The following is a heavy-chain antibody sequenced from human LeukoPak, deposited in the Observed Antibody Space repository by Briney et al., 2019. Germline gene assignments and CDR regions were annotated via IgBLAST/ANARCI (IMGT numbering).Heavy chain of an antibody. D-gene: IGHD2-2*01. CDR3: AKGLPAAARYAFDI. V-gene: IGHV3-43*01. Sequence: GGSLRLSCAASGFTFDDYTMHWVRQAPGKGLEWVSLISWDGGSTYYADSVKGRFTISRDNSKNSLYLQMNSLRTEDTALYYCAKGLPAAARYAFDIWGQGTIVTVSS. J-gene: IGHJ3*02. CDR1: GFTFDDYT. CDR2: ISWDGGST.